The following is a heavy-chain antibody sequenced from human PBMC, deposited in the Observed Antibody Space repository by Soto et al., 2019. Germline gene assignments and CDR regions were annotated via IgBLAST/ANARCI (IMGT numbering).Heavy chain of an antibody. V-gene: IGHV4-31*03. CDR2: IYYSGSP. J-gene: IGHJ5*02. Sequence: QVQLQESGPGLVKPSQTLSLTCTVSGGSISSGGYYWSWIRQHPGKGLEWIGYIYYSGSPYYNPSLXSXXXIXXDTSKNQFSLKLSSVTAADTAVYYCARSSPVVTAPWGQGTLVTVSS. D-gene: IGHD2-21*02. CDR3: ARSSPVVTAP. CDR1: GGSISSGGYY.